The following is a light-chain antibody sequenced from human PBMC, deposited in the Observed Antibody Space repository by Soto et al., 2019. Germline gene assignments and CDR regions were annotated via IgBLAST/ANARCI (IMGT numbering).Light chain of an antibody. V-gene: IGKV1-33*01. CDR3: QQSYSSRSIT. CDR2: DAS. J-gene: IGKJ5*01. CDR1: QGITNH. Sequence: DIQMTQSTSSLSASVGDRVHTTCQASQGITNHLNWYHQKAGKAPKLLIYDASNLETGVPSRFSGSGSGTDFTLTITSLQPEDIATYYCQQSYSSRSITFGQGTRLEIK.